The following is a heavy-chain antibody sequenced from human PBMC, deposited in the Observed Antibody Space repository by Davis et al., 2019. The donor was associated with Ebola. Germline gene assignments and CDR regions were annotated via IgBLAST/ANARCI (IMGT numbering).Heavy chain of an antibody. CDR3: TTYRVSGY. CDR2: IKPDGSEK. D-gene: IGHD2-21*01. J-gene: IGHJ4*02. V-gene: IGHV3-7*03. CDR1: GLPFTNDL. Sequence: PGGSLRLSCAASGLPFTNDLMSWVRQASGKGLEGVANIKPDGSEKNYVDSVKGRFTISRDNAKNSLYLQMNSLRVEDTAIYYCTTYRVSGYWGQGTLVTVSS.